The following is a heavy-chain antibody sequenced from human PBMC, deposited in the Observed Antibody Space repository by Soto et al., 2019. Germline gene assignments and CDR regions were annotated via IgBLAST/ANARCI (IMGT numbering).Heavy chain of an antibody. CDR1: WGAFGAYY. V-gene: IGHV4-34*01. D-gene: IGHD6-13*01. J-gene: IGHJ6*03. CDR2: INHSGST. CDR3: ARGGSSSWYLGGYYSYMAV. Sequence: EALSMARAVFWGAFGAYYWSWIRQPPGKGLEWIGEINHSGSTNYNPSLKSRVTISVDTSKNQFSLKLSSVTAADTAVYYCARGGSSSWYLGGYYSYMAVWGNGTTVTVSS.